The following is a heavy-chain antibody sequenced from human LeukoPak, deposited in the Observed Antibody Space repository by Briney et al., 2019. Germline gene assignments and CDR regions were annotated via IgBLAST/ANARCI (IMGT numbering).Heavy chain of an antibody. CDR2: IKQDGSEK. CDR1: GFTFSSYW. Sequence: GGSLRLSCAASGFTFSSYWMSWVRQAQGKGLEWVANIKQDGSEKYYVDSVKGRFTISRDNAKNSLYLQMNSLRAEDTAMYYCARVGYSYGYAGTFDYWGQGTLVTVSS. CDR3: ARVGYSYGYAGTFDY. J-gene: IGHJ4*02. V-gene: IGHV3-7*01. D-gene: IGHD5-18*01.